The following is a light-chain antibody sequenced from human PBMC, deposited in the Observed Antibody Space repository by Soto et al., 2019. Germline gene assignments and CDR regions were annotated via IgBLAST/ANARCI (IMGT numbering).Light chain of an antibody. J-gene: IGLJ2*01. V-gene: IGLV2-14*03. CDR1: SSDVGGHNY. Sequence: QSVLTQVASVSASPGQSITISCTGTSSDVGGHNYVSWYQQHPGKAPKLMIYNVDYRPSGVSNRFSGSKSGNTASLTISGLQAEDEANYCSSYADSSTVVFGGGTKLTVL. CDR2: NVD. CDR3: SSYADSSTVV.